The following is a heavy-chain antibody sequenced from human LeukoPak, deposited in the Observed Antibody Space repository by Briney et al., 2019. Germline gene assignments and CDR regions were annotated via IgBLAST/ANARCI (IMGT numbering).Heavy chain of an antibody. CDR1: GFTFDDYA. CDR3: AIGDSGSYYVYFQH. D-gene: IGHD1-26*01. V-gene: IGHV3-9*01. CDR2: ISWNSGSI. Sequence: GGSLRLSCAASGFTFDDYAMHWVRQAPGKGLEWVSGISWNSGSIGYADSVKGRFTISRDNAKNSLYLQMNSLRAEDTALNYCAIGDSGSYYVYFQHWGQGTLVTVSS. J-gene: IGHJ1*01.